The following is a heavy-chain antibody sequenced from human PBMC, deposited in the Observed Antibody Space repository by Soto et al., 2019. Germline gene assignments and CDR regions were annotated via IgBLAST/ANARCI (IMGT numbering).Heavy chain of an antibody. J-gene: IGHJ4*02. V-gene: IGHV1-8*01. CDR2: MNPSNGKV. Sequence: QVRLVQSGAEVKKPGASVKVSFKASGYTFTSYDMNWVRQAPGQRLAWLGRMNPSNGKVDYGQDFQGRVTMTRDTTVSTAYMEMTSLRSEDTADYYCTSWGRSGGDAGVYWGQGTIVTVSS. CDR3: TSWGRSGGDAGVY. D-gene: IGHD3-3*01. CDR1: GYTFTSYD.